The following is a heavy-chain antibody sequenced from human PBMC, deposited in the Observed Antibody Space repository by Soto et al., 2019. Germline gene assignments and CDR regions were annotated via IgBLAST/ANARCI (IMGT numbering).Heavy chain of an antibody. D-gene: IGHD2-21*02. Sequence: GGSLRLSCAASGFSVRTNYMSWVRQSPGKGLEWVSVFESGGSIYYADSVTGRFIISRDDAKNTVYLQMNSLRAEDTAVYYCARAGVTPDFFDYWGQGTLVTVSS. CDR3: ARAGVTPDFFDY. CDR1: GFSVRTNY. J-gene: IGHJ4*02. CDR2: FESGGSI. V-gene: IGHV3-53*01.